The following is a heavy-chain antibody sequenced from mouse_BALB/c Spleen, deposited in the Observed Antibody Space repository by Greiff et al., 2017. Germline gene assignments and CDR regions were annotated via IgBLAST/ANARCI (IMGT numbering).Heavy chain of an antibody. V-gene: IGHV2-9*02. CDR3: AREAGRAMDY. Sequence: VQVVESGPGLVAPSQSLSITCTVSGFSLTSYGVHWVRQPPGKGLEWLGVIWAGGSTNYNSALMSRLSISKDNSKSQVFLKMNSLQTDDTAMYYCAREAGRAMDYWGQGTSVTVSS. CDR2: IWAGGST. D-gene: IGHD3-3*01. CDR1: GFSLTSYG. J-gene: IGHJ4*01.